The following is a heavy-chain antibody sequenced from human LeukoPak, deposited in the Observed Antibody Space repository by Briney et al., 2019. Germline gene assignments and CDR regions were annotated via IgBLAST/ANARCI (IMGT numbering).Heavy chain of an antibody. V-gene: IGHV3-23*01. J-gene: IGHJ4*02. D-gene: IGHD6-13*01. CDR1: GTSFSNDY. CDR3: ARDVPIYSSSWY. CDR2: ISGSGGST. Sequence: ETLSLTCTVSGTSFSNDYWSWVRQAPGKGLEWVSAISGSGGSTYYADSVKGRFTISRDNSKNTLYLQMNSLRAEDTAVYYCARDVPIYSSSWYGGQGTLVTVSS.